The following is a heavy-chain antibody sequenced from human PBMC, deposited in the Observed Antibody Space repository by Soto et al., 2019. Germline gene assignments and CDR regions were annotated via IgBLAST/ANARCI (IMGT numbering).Heavy chain of an antibody. CDR2: ISGSGGST. D-gene: IGHD3-10*01. CDR1: GFTFSSYA. Sequence: GGSLRLSCAASGFTFSSYAMSWVRQAPGKGLEWVSAISGSGGSTYYADSVKGRFTISRDNSKNTLYLQMNSLRAEDTAVYYCAKDLFSVRGVINEYYYYYMDVWGKGTTVTVSS. V-gene: IGHV3-23*01. J-gene: IGHJ6*03. CDR3: AKDLFSVRGVINEYYYYYMDV.